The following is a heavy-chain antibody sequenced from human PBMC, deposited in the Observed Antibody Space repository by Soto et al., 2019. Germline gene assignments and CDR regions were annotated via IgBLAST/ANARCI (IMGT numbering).Heavy chain of an antibody. D-gene: IGHD2-15*01. CDR2: ISSSSSTI. V-gene: IGHV3-48*02. CDR1: GFTFSSYS. Sequence: EVQLVESGGGLVQPGGSLRLSCAASGFTFSSYSMNWVRQAPGKGLEWVSYISSSSSTIYYADSVKGRLTISRDNAKNSLYLQMNSLRDEDTAVYYCARDRSDGYSGYGMDVWGQGTTVTVSS. J-gene: IGHJ6*02. CDR3: ARDRSDGYSGYGMDV.